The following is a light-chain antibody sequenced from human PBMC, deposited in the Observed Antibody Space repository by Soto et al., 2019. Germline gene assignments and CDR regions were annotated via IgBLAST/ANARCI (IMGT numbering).Light chain of an antibody. Sequence: ENVLTQSPVTLSLSPGERATLSCRASQSVTSNKVAWFQQKPGQAPRLLIRAASSRATGIPDRCSGSGSATEFTLAIRRLDPEYFAVYYCQQYGSTPPCTFGQGTKLEIK. CDR3: QQYGSTPPCT. CDR1: QSVTSNK. V-gene: IGKV3-20*01. J-gene: IGKJ2*02. CDR2: AAS.